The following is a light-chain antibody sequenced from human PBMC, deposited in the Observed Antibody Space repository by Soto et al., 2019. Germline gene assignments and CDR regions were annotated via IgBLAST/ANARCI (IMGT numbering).Light chain of an antibody. CDR3: HQASSFPYT. CDR2: AAS. Sequence: DIQMTQSPSSVSASVGDTINITCRASHDIKKWLAWYQQKPGTAPKVLIYAASNLESGVSPRFSGSGAGTEFSLTISSLQTEDFATYFCHQASSFPYTFGPGTKVDIK. V-gene: IGKV1-12*01. CDR1: HDIKKW. J-gene: IGKJ3*01.